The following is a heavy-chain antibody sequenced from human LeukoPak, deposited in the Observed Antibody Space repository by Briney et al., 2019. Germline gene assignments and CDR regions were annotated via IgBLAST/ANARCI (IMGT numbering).Heavy chain of an antibody. D-gene: IGHD4-17*01. V-gene: IGHV3-20*04. CDR1: GFTFDDYG. CDR3: ASLHGGWGTVTEFDY. CDR2: INWNGDST. Sequence: PGGSLRLSCAASGFTFDDYGMSWVRQAPGKGLEWVSGINWNGDSTAYADSVKGRFTISRDNAKNSLYLQMNSLRAEDTALYYCASLHGGWGTVTEFDYWGQGTLVTVSS. J-gene: IGHJ4*02.